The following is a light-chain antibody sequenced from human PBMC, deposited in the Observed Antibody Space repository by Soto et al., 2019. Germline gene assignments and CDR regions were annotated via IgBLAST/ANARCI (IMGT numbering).Light chain of an antibody. CDR2: GAS. Sequence: PEERVNISCRASQRVSGSNVGWYQQKPGQAPSLLIYGASKRTTGVPDRFSGSGSGTDFTLTISRLEPEDFAVYYCHYYGRSPLPFGGGTKVDIK. CDR1: QRVSGSN. J-gene: IGKJ4*01. CDR3: HYYGRSPLP. V-gene: IGKV3-20*01.